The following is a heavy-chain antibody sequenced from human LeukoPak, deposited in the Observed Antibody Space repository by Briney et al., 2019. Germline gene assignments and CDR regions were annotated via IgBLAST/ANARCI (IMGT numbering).Heavy chain of an antibody. Sequence: SETLSLTCAVYGGSFSGYYWSWIRPPPGKGLEWIGEINHSGSTNYNPSLKSRVTISVDTSKNQFSLKLSSVTAADTAVYYCARGPNYDYVWGSYRYKYYFDYWGQGTLVTVSS. D-gene: IGHD3-16*02. V-gene: IGHV4-34*01. CDR3: ARGPNYDYVWGSYRYKYYFDY. CDR2: INHSGST. J-gene: IGHJ4*02. CDR1: GGSFSGYY.